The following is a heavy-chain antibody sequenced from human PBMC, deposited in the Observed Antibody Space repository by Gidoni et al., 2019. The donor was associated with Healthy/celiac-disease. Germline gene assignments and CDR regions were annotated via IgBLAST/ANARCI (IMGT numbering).Heavy chain of an antibody. J-gene: IGHJ4*02. V-gene: IGHV4-39*01. CDR1: GGSISSSGYY. Sequence: QLQLQESGPGLVKPSETLSLTCTVSGGSISSSGYYWGWIRQPPGKGLEWIGSIYYSGSTYYNPSLKSRVTISVDTSKNQFSLKLSSVTAADTAVYYCATGPRRSAFDYWGQGTLVTVSS. D-gene: IGHD3-10*01. CDR2: IYYSGST. CDR3: ATGPRRSAFDY.